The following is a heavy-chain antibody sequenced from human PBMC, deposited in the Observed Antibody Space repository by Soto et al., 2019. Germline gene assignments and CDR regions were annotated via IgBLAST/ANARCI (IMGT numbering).Heavy chain of an antibody. J-gene: IGHJ4*02. V-gene: IGHV5-51*01. CDR2: IYPGDSDT. CDR3: ARRYSSDTSGYDLDH. Sequence: PGESLKISCKGSGYSFTTYWIGWVRQMPGKGLEWMGIIYPGDSDTRYSPYFQGQVTISADKSINTAYLQWSSLKASDTAIYFCARRYSSDTSGYDLDHWGQGTLVTVSS. D-gene: IGHD3-22*01. CDR1: GYSFTTYW.